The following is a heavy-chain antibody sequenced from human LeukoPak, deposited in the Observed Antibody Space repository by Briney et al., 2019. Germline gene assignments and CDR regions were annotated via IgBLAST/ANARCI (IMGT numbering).Heavy chain of an antibody. CDR3: ARDHRIVGAFDY. CDR2: IWYDGSNK. V-gene: IGHV3-33*01. Sequence: GGSLRLSCEASGFTFSSYGMHWVRQAPGKGLEWVAVIWYDGSNKYYADSVKGRFTISRDNSKNTLYLQMNSLRAKDTAVYYCARDHRIVGAFDYWGQGTLVTVSS. CDR1: GFTFSSYG. J-gene: IGHJ4*02. D-gene: IGHD1-26*01.